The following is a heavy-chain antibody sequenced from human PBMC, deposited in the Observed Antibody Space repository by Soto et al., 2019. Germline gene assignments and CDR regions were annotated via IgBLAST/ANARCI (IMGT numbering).Heavy chain of an antibody. CDR2: IYYSGST. D-gene: IGHD1-20*01. V-gene: IGHV4-30-4*01. Sequence: PSETLSLTCTVSGGSISSGVYYWSWIRQPPGKGLEWIGYIYYSGSTYYNPSLKSRVTISVDTSKNQFSLKLSSVTAADTAVYYCARAQRYNWNNFDYWGQGTLVTVSS. CDR1: GGSISSGVYY. CDR3: ARAQRYNWNNFDY. J-gene: IGHJ4*02.